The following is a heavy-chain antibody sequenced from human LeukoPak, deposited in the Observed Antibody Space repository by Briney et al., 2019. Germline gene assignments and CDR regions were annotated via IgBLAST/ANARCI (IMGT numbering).Heavy chain of an antibody. CDR1: GGSISSSSYY. CDR2: IYYSGST. D-gene: IGHD4-17*01. J-gene: IGHJ4*02. V-gene: IGHV4-39*01. Sequence: SETLSLTCTVSGGSISSSSYYWGWIRQPPGKGLEWIGSIYYSGSTYYNPSLKSRVTISVDTSKNQFSLKLSSVTAADTAVYYCARRNLGVTTEVDYWGQGTLVTVSS. CDR3: ARRNLGVTTEVDY.